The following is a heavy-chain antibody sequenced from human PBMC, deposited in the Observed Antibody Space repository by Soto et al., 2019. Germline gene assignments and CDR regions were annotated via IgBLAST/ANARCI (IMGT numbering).Heavy chain of an antibody. Sequence: SETLSLTCAVYGGSFSGYYWSWIRQPPGKGLEWIGEINHSGSTNYNPSLKSRVTISVDTSKNQFSLKLSSVTAADTAVYYCARGHSRVDIVATGGPAGPQYYFDYWGQGTLVTVSS. J-gene: IGHJ4*02. CDR3: ARGHSRVDIVATGGPAGPQYYFDY. CDR2: INHSGST. CDR1: GGSFSGYY. D-gene: IGHD5-12*01. V-gene: IGHV4-34*01.